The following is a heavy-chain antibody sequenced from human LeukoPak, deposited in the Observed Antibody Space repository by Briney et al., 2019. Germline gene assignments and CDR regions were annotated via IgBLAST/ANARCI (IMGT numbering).Heavy chain of an antibody. CDR1: GFTFSDYY. Sequence: GGSLRLSCAASGFTFSDYYMSWIRQALGKGLEWVSYISSSGSTIYYADSVKGRFTISRDNAKNSLYLQMNSLRAEDTAVYYCARADLAAAGTYYMDVWGKGTTVTVSS. CDR2: ISSSGSTI. V-gene: IGHV3-11*04. D-gene: IGHD6-13*01. J-gene: IGHJ6*03. CDR3: ARADLAAAGTYYMDV.